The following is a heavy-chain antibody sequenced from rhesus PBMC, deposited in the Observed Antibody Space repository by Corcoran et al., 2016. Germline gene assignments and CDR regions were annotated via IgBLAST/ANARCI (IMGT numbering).Heavy chain of an antibody. CDR2: SSGSGGIT. V-gene: IGHV4-173*01. D-gene: IGHD6-31*01. Sequence: QVQLQESGPGLVKPSETLSLTCAVSGGSISSNYWSWIRQPPGKGLEWIGRSSGSGGITDTNPSLKSRVTISQDASKNQFSLKLSSVTAADTAVYYCARGGQRLVYGLDSWGQGVVVTVSS. CDR3: ARGGQRLVYGLDS. CDR1: GGSISSNY. J-gene: IGHJ6*01.